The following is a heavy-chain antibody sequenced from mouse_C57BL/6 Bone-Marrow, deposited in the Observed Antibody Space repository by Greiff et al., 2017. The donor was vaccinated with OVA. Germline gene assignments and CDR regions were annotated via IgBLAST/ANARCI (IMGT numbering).Heavy chain of an antibody. J-gene: IGHJ4*01. V-gene: IGHV5-15*04. D-gene: IGHD2-10*02. CDR1: GFTFSDYG. Sequence: EVMLVESGGGLVQPGGSLKLSCAASGFTFSDYGMAWVRQAPRKGPEWVAFISNLAYSIYYADTVTGRFTISRENAENTLYLEMSSLRSEDTAMYYCARPGYGKAMDYWGQGTSVTVSA. CDR3: ARPGYGKAMDY. CDR2: ISNLAYSI.